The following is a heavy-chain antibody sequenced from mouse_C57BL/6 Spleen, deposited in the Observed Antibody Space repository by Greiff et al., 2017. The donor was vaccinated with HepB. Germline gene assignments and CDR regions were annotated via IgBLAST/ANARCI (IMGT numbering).Heavy chain of an antibody. CDR1: GYTFTSYW. CDR3: ARPLGDWFAY. J-gene: IGHJ3*01. D-gene: IGHD4-1*01. CDR2: IDPSDSYT. V-gene: IGHV1-69*01. Sequence: VQLQQPGAELVMPGASVKLSCKASGYTFTSYWMHWVKQRPGQGLEWIGEIDPSDSYTNYNQKFKGKSTLTVDKSSSTAYMQLSSLTSEDSAVYYCARPLGDWFAYWGQGTLVTVSA.